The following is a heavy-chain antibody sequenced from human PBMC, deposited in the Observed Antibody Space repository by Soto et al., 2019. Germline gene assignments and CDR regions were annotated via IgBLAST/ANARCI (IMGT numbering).Heavy chain of an antibody. D-gene: IGHD2-2*01. CDR1: GYTFTSYG. CDR3: ARAEEYCSSNSCSTGYYYYYGMDV. CDR2: ISAYNGNT. J-gene: IGHJ6*02. Sequence: GASVKVSCKASGYTFTSYGISWVRQAPGQGLEWMGWISAYNGNTNYAQKLQGRVTMTTDTSTSTAYMELRSLRSDDTAVYYCARAEEYCSSNSCSTGYYYYYGMDVWGQGTKVTVSS. V-gene: IGHV1-18*01.